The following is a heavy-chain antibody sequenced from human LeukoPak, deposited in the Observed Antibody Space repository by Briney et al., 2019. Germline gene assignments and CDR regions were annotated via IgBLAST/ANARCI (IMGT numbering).Heavy chain of an antibody. CDR1: GFTFSSYG. CDR3: AKEKFPRVPAAIPARYFDY. V-gene: IGHV3-30*02. J-gene: IGHJ4*02. CDR2: IRYDGSNK. D-gene: IGHD2-2*02. Sequence: PGGSLRLSCAASGFTFSSYGMHWVRQAPGKGLEWVAFIRYDGSNKYYADSVKGRFTISRDNSKNTLYLQMSSLRAEDTAVYYCAKEKFPRVPAAIPARYFDYWGQGTLVTVSS.